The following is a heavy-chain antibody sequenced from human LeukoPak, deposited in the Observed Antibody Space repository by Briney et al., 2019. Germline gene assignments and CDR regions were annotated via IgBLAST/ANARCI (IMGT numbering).Heavy chain of an antibody. V-gene: IGHV3-48*03. CDR2: ISSSGSTI. Sequence: GGSLRLSCAASGFTFSSYEMNWVRQAPGKGLEWVSYISSSGSTIYYADSVKGRFTISRDNAKNSLYLQMNSLRPEDTAVYYCARDGSRGHLPFPLFDYWGQGTLVTVSS. CDR1: GFTFSSYE. J-gene: IGHJ4*02. CDR3: ARDGSRGHLPFPLFDY. D-gene: IGHD3-10*01.